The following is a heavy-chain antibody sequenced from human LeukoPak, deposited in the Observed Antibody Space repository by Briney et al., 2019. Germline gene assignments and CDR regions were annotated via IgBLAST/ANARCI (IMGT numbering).Heavy chain of an antibody. D-gene: IGHD1-7*01. CDR1: GDSISSSTYSTTYY. J-gene: IGHJ5*02. CDR3: ARVRKRSGTNWFDP. CDR2: ITYSGTT. V-gene: IGHV4-39*07. Sequence: SETLSLTCTVSGDSISSSTYSTTYYWGWIRQPPGKGLEWIGSITYSGTTHYNASLKSRVTISVDTSKNQFSLKLSSVTAADTAVYYCARVRKRSGTNWFDPWGQGTLVTVSS.